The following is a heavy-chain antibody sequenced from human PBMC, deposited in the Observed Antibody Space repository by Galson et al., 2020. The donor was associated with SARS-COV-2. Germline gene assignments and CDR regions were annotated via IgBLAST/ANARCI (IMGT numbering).Heavy chain of an antibody. J-gene: IGHJ2*01. CDR1: GGSISTTSYF. CDR3: ARRGGTVTTRHFDL. CDR2: IYYSGTT. V-gene: IGHV4-39*01. Sequence: TLSLTCTVSGGSISTTSYFWGWIRQPPGKGLEWIGTIYYSGTTYYNPSLRSRVTISVDTSKNQFSLKLNYVTAADTAVYYCARRGGTVTTRHFDLWGRGTLVTVSS. D-gene: IGHD4-17*01.